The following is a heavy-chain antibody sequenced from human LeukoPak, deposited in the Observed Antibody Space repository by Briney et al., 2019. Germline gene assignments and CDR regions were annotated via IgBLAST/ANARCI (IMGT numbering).Heavy chain of an antibody. Sequence: SETLSLTCTVSGGSISSGDYYWSWIRQPPGQGLEWLVYIYYSGSNYYNPSLKSRVTISVDTSKNQFPLNLSSVTAADTAVYYCARDIVVPAHTGFDPWGQGTLVTVSS. D-gene: IGHD2-2*01. J-gene: IGHJ5*02. V-gene: IGHV4-30-4*08. CDR3: ARDIVVPAHTGFDP. CDR1: GGSISSGDYY. CDR2: IYYSGSN.